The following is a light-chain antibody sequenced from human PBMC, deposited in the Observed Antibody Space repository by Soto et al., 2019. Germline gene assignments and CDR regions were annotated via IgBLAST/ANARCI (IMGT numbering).Light chain of an antibody. CDR1: QSVSSK. CDR3: QQYNNWPGT. J-gene: IGKJ1*01. Sequence: EIVLTQSPGTLSVSPGERATLSCRASQSVSSKLAWYQQKPGQAPRLLFYGASTGATGIPARFSGSVSETEFTLSISSLQSEDFAVYYCQQYNNWPGTFGQGTKVEIK. CDR2: GAS. V-gene: IGKV3-15*01.